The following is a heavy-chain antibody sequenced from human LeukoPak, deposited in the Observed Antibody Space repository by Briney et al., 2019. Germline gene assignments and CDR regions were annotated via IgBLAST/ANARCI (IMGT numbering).Heavy chain of an antibody. CDR2: VGISGDT. Sequence: GGSLRLSCAASGFTFRSYDMHWVRQDTGKGLEWVSAVGISGDTYYAGYVRGRFTISRANAKNSLYLQMNSLTAGDTAVYYCVRGGIQVSGIDEIDYWGQGTLVTVSS. D-gene: IGHD6-19*01. V-gene: IGHV3-13*01. CDR1: GFTFRSYD. CDR3: VRGGIQVSGIDEIDY. J-gene: IGHJ4*02.